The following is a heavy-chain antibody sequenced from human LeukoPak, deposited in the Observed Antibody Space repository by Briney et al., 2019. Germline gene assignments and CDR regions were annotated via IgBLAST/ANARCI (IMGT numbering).Heavy chain of an antibody. D-gene: IGHD6-6*01. V-gene: IGHV4-30-4*01. CDR2: IYYSGST. CDR1: GGSIISGDFY. Sequence: SQTLSLTCAVSGGSIISGDFYWIWIRQPPGKGLEWIGYIYYSGSTYYNPSLKSLITISVDTSKNQFSLKLSSVTAADTAVYYCARGDWSSSIDYWGQGTLVTVSS. J-gene: IGHJ4*02. CDR3: ARGDWSSSIDY.